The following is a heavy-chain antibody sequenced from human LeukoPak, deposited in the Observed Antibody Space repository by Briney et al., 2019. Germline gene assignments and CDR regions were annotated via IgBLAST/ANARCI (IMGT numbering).Heavy chain of an antibody. V-gene: IGHV4-59*01. D-gene: IGHD3-22*01. Sequence: SETLSLTCSVSGGSISSYYWSWIRQPPGKGLEWIGYIYYSGSTNYNPSLKSRVTISVDTSKNQFSLRLSSLTAADTAVYYCATGPRYYYDSSGYKGWFDPWGQGTLVTVSS. J-gene: IGHJ5*02. CDR3: ATGPRYYYDSSGYKGWFDP. CDR2: IYYSGST. CDR1: GGSISSYY.